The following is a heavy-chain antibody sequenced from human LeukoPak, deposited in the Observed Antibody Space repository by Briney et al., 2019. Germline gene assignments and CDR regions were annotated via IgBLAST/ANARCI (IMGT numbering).Heavy chain of an antibody. CDR3: ARRALEIIGAFDI. V-gene: IGHV3-11*01. D-gene: IGHD5-24*01. CDR2: ISSSGSTI. CDR1: GFTFSDYY. J-gene: IGHJ3*02. Sequence: GGSLRLSCAASGFTFSDYYMSWIRQAPGKGLEWVSYISSSGSTIYYADSVKGRFTISRDNAKDSLYLQMNSLRAEDTAVYYCARRALEIIGAFDIWGQGTMVTVSS.